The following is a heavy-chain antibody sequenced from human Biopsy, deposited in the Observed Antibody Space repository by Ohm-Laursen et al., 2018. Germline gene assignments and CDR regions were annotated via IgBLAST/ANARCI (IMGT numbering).Heavy chain of an antibody. V-gene: IGHV3-48*03. D-gene: IGHD6-19*01. CDR2: ISSSGSTI. CDR3: ARDYPSYSSVWSREPIIHC. Sequence: SLRLSCAASGFTFSSYEMNWVRQAPGKGLEWVSYISSSGSTIHYADSVKGRFTISRGNAKNSLYLQMNSLRAEDTAVYYCARDYPSYSSVWSREPIIHCWGQGTLVTVSS. CDR1: GFTFSSYE. J-gene: IGHJ4*02.